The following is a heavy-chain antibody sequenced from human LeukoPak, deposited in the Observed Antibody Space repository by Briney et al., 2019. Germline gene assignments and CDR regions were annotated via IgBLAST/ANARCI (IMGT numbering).Heavy chain of an antibody. CDR2: INTDGSTT. CDR1: GFTFSSYW. J-gene: IGHJ4*02. CDR3: ARSMDY. Sequence: GGSLRLSCTASGFTFSSYWMHWVRQAPGKGLVWVSRINTDGSTTNYADSVRGRFTISRDNAKNTVYLQMNSLRAEDMAVYFCARSMDYWGQGTLVTVSS. V-gene: IGHV3-74*01.